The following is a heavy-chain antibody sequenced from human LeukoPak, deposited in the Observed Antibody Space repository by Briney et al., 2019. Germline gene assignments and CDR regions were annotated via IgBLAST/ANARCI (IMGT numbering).Heavy chain of an antibody. CDR3: ARTEEHSGWYEPPLYFDY. CDR1: GYTFTSYF. CDR2: INPSGGST. Sequence: GASVKVSCKASGYTFTSYFMHWVRQAPGQGLEWMGIINPSGGSTSYAQKSQGRVTMTRDTSTSTVYMELSSLRSEDTAVYYCARTEEHSGWYEPPLYFDYWGQGTLVTVSS. J-gene: IGHJ4*02. D-gene: IGHD6-19*01. V-gene: IGHV1-46*01.